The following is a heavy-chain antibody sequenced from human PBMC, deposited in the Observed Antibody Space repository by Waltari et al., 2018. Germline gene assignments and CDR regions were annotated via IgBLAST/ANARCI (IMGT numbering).Heavy chain of an antibody. CDR2: INHSRRT. D-gene: IGHD2-21*01. Sequence: QVQLQQWGAGLLKPSETLSLTCGVSGGVLSGYYWSWIRQSPGKGLEWIAEINHSRRTNYNPSLKSRVNLSVDTPKNQFSLKLTSMTAADTAVYYCARGLLHFNLWSKSEIGKEVYFDLWGQGTLVTVSS. CDR1: GGVLSGYY. J-gene: IGHJ4*02. V-gene: IGHV4-34*01. CDR3: ARGLLHFNLWSKSEIGKEVYFDL.